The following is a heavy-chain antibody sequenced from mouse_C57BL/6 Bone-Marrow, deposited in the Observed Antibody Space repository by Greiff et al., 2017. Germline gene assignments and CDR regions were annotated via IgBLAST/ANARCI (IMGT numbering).Heavy chain of an antibody. CDR2: ISSGGSYT. CDR3: ARRGWLLRYWYFDV. V-gene: IGHV5-6*02. J-gene: IGHJ1*03. CDR1: GFTFSSYG. Sequence: VESGGDLVKPGGSLKLSCAASGFTFSSYGMSWVRQTPDKRLEWVATISSGGSYTYYPDSVKGRFTISRDNAKNTLYLQMSSLKSEDTAMYYCARRGWLLRYWYFDVWGTGTTVTVSS. D-gene: IGHD2-3*01.